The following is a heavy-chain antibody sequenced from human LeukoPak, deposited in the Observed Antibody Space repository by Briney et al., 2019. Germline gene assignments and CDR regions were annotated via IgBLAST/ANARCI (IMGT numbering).Heavy chain of an antibody. V-gene: IGHV3-30*02. CDR2: IRYDGSNK. Sequence: PGGSLRLSCGASGFTFSSSGMHWVRQAPGKGLEWVAFIRYDGSNKYYADSVKGRFTISRDNAENTLYLQMNSLRAEDTAVYYCVREGSYYYYDSTGYYSGLFDYWGQGTLVTVSS. CDR1: GFTFSSSG. D-gene: IGHD3-22*01. CDR3: VREGSYYYYDSTGYYSGLFDY. J-gene: IGHJ4*02.